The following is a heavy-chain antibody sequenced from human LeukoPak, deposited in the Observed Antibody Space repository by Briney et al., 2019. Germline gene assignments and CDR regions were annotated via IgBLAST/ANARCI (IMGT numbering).Heavy chain of an antibody. CDR1: GFIFSSFV. CDR2: ISGSGAVT. J-gene: IGHJ4*02. V-gene: IGHV3-23*01. CDR3: AKDFIGYSTSLY. D-gene: IGHD6-6*01. Sequence: PGGPLRLSCNASGFIFSSFVMSWVRQAPGKGLEWVSSISGSGAVTYYADSVKGRFTISRDNSMNTLNLQMNSLSVDDTAVYYCAKDFIGYSTSLYWGQGTLVSVSS.